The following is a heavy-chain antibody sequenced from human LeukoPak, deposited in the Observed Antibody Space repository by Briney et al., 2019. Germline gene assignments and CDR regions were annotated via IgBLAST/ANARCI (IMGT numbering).Heavy chain of an antibody. CDR2: ISGSGGST. V-gene: IGHV3-23*01. J-gene: IGHJ4*02. D-gene: IGHD6-13*01. CDR1: GFTFSSYA. CDR3: ARRNIAAASLDY. Sequence: GGSLRLSCAASGFTFSSYAMRWVRQAPGKGLEWVSAISGSGGSTYYADSVKGRFTISRDNSKNTLYLQMNSLRAEDTAVYYCARRNIAAASLDYWGQGTLVTVSS.